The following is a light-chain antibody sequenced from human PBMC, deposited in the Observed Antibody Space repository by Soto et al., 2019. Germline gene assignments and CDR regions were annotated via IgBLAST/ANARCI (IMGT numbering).Light chain of an antibody. V-gene: IGKV3-15*01. J-gene: IGKJ1*01. CDR1: QSVSSN. CDR3: QLYKNWPRT. Sequence: EIVMTQSPATLSVSPGERATLSCRASQSVSSNLAWYQQKPGQAPRLLIYGASTRATGIPARFSGSGSGTEFTLTISSLQSEDFAVYYCQLYKNWPRTFGQGTKVEIK. CDR2: GAS.